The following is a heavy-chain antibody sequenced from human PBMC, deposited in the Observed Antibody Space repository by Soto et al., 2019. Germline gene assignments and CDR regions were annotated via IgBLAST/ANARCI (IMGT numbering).Heavy chain of an antibody. CDR3: TRDRYGDVPGDY. J-gene: IGHJ4*02. Sequence: LRLSCAASGFTFSSYWMHWVRQTPGKGLVWVSRIRNDGSSRSYADSAKGRFTISRDNTKNTVYLQMNSLSVEDTAVYYCTRDRYGDVPGDYWGQGTLVTVSS. CDR1: GFTFSSYW. CDR2: IRNDGSSR. D-gene: IGHD4-17*01. V-gene: IGHV3-74*01.